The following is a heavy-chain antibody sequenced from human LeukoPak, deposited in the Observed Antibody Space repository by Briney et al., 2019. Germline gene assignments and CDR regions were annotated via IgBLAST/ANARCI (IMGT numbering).Heavy chain of an antibody. V-gene: IGHV3-30*18. Sequence: PGGSLRLSCAASGFTFSSFGMSWVRQAPGKGLEWVAVISSDGRAKYYADSVKGRFTISRDNSKKTVYLQMNSLGEDDTAAYYCAKDRDLSDSSPYSVHWGQGTLVTVSS. CDR3: AKDRDLSDSSPYSVH. CDR2: ISSDGRAK. J-gene: IGHJ4*02. CDR1: GFTFSSFG. D-gene: IGHD3-22*01.